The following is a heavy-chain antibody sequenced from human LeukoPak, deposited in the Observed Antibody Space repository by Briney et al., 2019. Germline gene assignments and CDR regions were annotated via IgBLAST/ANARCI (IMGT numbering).Heavy chain of an antibody. CDR3: ARDPSRIIEMATIGY. CDR2: ISYDGSNK. J-gene: IGHJ4*02. CDR1: GFTFSSYA. Sequence: PGRSLRLSCAASGFTFSSYAMHWVRQAPGKGLGWVAVISYDGSNKYYADSVKGRFTISRDNSKNTLYLQMNSLRAEDTAVYYCARDPSRIIEMATIGYWGQGTLVTVSS. V-gene: IGHV3-30-3*01. D-gene: IGHD5-24*01.